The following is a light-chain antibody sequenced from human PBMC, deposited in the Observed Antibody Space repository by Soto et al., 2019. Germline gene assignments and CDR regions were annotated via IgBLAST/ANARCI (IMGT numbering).Light chain of an antibody. J-gene: IGKJ4*01. CDR2: AAS. CDR1: QSISNY. V-gene: IGKV1-39*01. Sequence: DMEMNQSPSSLSASVGDRVTITCRASQSISNYLNWYQHKPGKVPKLLIYAASSLQSGVPTRFSGSGSGTDFPLTINSLQPEDCATYYCQQSYGTPLTFGGGTTIEIK. CDR3: QQSYGTPLT.